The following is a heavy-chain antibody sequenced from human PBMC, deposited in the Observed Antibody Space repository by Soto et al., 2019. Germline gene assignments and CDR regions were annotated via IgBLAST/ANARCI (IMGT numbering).Heavy chain of an antibody. Sequence: EVQLVESGGGLAQPGGSLRLSCAASGFTFSSYSMNWVRQAPGKGLEWVSYISSSSSTIYYADSVKGRFTISRDNAKNSLYLQMNSLRDEDTAVYYCARDPTVRFGEYWLYGMDVWGQGTTVTVSS. CDR3: ARDPTVRFGEYWLYGMDV. D-gene: IGHD3-10*01. J-gene: IGHJ6*02. CDR2: ISSSSSTI. CDR1: GFTFSSYS. V-gene: IGHV3-48*02.